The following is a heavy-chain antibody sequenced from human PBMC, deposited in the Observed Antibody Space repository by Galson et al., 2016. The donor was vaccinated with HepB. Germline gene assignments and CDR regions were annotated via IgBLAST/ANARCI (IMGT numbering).Heavy chain of an antibody. CDR1: GGSISHYY. CDR2: IYYSGST. D-gene: IGHD1-26*01. CDR3: ARGSTTLLYY. Sequence: ETLSLTCTVSGGSISHYYWSWIRQPPGRGLEWVGYIYYSGSTNYNPSLKSRVTISLDTSKNQFSLRLSSVTAAATAVYYCARGSTTLLYYWGQGTLVTVSS. V-gene: IGHV4-59*01. J-gene: IGHJ4*02.